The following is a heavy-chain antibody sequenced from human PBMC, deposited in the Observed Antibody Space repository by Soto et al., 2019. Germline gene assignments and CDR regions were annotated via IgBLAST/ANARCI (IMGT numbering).Heavy chain of an antibody. Sequence: ASVKVSCKASGYTFTSYGISWVRQAPGQGLEWMGWISAYNGNTNYAQKLQGRVTMTTDTSTSTAYMELRSLRSDDTAVYYCARDVGQGYCSSTSCGGTAYYFDYWGQGTLVTVSS. CDR3: ARDVGQGYCSSTSCGGTAYYFDY. V-gene: IGHV1-18*01. D-gene: IGHD2-2*01. J-gene: IGHJ4*02. CDR1: GYTFTSYG. CDR2: ISAYNGNT.